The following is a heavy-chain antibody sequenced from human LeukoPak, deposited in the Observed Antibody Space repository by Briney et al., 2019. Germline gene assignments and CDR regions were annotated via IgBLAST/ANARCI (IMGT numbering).Heavy chain of an antibody. V-gene: IGHV3-74*01. CDR3: ARGGVAGAFDI. Sequence: GGSLRLSCAASGFTVSNYWMFWVRQAPGKELVCVSQTHTGVSSTIYADSVKGRFPISRDNAKNTLYLQMNSLRAEDTAVYYCARGGVAGAFDIWGQGTMVSVSS. CDR1: GFTVSNYW. CDR2: THTGVSST. J-gene: IGHJ3*02. D-gene: IGHD2-21*01.